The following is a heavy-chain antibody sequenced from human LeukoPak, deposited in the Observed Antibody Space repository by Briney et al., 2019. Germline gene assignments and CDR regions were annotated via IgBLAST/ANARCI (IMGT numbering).Heavy chain of an antibody. J-gene: IGHJ4*02. CDR1: GGSISSGGYY. V-gene: IGHV4-31*03. Sequence: SSQTLSLTCTVSGGSISSGGYYWSWIRQHPGKGLEWIGYIRYSESTYYNPSLKSRVSISVDPSENQFSLTLSSVTAADTAVYFCSRGGSTRSLYLWGQGTLVTVSS. CDR2: IRYSEST. CDR3: SRGGSTRSLYL. D-gene: IGHD1-1*01.